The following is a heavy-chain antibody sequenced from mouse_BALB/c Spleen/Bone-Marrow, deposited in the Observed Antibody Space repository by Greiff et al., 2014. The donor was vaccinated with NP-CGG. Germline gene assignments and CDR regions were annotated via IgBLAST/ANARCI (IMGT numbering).Heavy chain of an antibody. V-gene: IGHV14-3*02. CDR3: ARWLLPYGLDY. D-gene: IGHD2-3*01. J-gene: IGHJ4*01. CDR2: IDPANGNT. Sequence: VQLQQSGAELVKPGASVKLFCTASGFNIKDTYMHWVKQRPEQGLEWIGRIDPANGNTKYDPKFQGKATITADTSSNTAYLQLSSLTSEDTAVYYCARWLLPYGLDYWGQGTSVTVSS. CDR1: GFNIKDTY.